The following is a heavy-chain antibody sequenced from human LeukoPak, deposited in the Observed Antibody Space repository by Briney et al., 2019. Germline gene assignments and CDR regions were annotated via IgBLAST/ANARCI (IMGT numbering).Heavy chain of an antibody. J-gene: IGHJ4*02. CDR2: INWNGGST. V-gene: IGHV3-20*04. CDR1: GFTFNDYG. Sequence: GGSLRLSCAASGFTFNDYGMSWVRQAPGKGLEWVSGINWNGGSTGYADSVKGRFTISRDNAKNSLYLQMNSLRAEDTALYYCARGANGQWLVPSDYWGQGTLVTVSS. D-gene: IGHD6-19*01. CDR3: ARGANGQWLVPSDY.